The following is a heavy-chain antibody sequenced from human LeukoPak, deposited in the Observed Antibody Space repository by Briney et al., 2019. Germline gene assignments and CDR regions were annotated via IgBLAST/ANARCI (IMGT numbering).Heavy chain of an antibody. CDR2: ISISSSYI. V-gene: IGHV3-21*01. CDR1: GFTFSSYS. J-gene: IGHJ5*02. Sequence: KPAGSLRLSCAASGFTFSSYSMNWVRQAPGQGLEGVSSISISSSYIYYADPVKGRFTISRDNAKNSLYLQMNSLRAEDKAVYYCARDHYDSDTFDPWGQGTLVTVSS. D-gene: IGHD3-22*01. CDR3: ARDHYDSDTFDP.